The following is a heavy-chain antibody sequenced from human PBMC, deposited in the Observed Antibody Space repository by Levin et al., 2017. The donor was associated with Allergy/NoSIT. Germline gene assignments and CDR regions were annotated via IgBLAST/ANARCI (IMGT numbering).Heavy chain of an antibody. CDR2: IYSGGST. J-gene: IGHJ4*02. CDR1: GFTVSNNY. Sequence: PGGSLRLSCAASGFTVSNNYMIWVRQAPGKGLEWVSLIYSGGSTHYADSVKGRFTISRDNSKNIVYLQMNSLRAEDTAVYYCARDGAAARTGSWGWGQGTLVTVSS. CDR3: ARDGAAARTGSWG. D-gene: IGHD6-13*01. V-gene: IGHV3-53*01.